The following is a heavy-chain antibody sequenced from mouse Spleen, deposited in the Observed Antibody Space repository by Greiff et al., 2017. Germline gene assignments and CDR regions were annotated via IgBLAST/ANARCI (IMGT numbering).Heavy chain of an antibody. J-gene: IGHJ2*01. V-gene: IGHV1-81*01. Sequence: VKLVESGAELARPGASVKLSCKASGYTFTSYGISWVKQRTGQGLEWIGEIYPRSGNTYYNEKFKGKATLTADKSSSTAYMQLSSLTSEDSAVYYCARTGVRLFFDYWGQGTTLTVSS. D-gene: IGHD1-2*01. CDR2: IYPRSGNT. CDR1: GYTFTSYG. CDR3: ARTGVRLFFDY.